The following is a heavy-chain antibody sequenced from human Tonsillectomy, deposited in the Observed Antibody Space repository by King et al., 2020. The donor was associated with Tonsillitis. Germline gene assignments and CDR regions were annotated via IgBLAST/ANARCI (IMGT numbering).Heavy chain of an antibody. Sequence: QLVQSGGGLVQPGGSLRLSCAASGFTFTNYAMAWVRQAPGKGLEWVSGITGSGESTYYGDSAKGRFTISRDNSKNTVYLQMNSLKAEDTAVYYCSKFGGPRRSSGWDYWGQGTLVTVSS. CDR3: SKFGGPRRSSGWDY. D-gene: IGHD6-19*01. CDR1: GFTFTNYA. V-gene: IGHV3-23*04. J-gene: IGHJ4*02. CDR2: ITGSGEST.